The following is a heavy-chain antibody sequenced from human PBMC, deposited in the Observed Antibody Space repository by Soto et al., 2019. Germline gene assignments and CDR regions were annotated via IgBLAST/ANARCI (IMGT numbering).Heavy chain of an antibody. CDR3: AREGQGRPAAPYFDY. Sequence: SVKVSCKASGGTFSSYAISWVRQAPGQGLEWMGGIIHIFGTANYAQKFQGRVTITADESTSTAYMALSSLRSEDTAVYYCAREGQGRPAAPYFDYWGPGTLVTVSS. CDR1: GGTFSSYA. J-gene: IGHJ4*02. CDR2: IIHIFGTA. D-gene: IGHD2-2*01. V-gene: IGHV1-69*13.